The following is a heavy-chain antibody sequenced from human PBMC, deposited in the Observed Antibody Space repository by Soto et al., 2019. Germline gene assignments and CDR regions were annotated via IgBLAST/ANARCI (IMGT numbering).Heavy chain of an antibody. J-gene: IGHJ6*03. Sequence: PSETLSLTCTVSGGSISSGGYYWSWIRQHPGKGLEWIGYIYYSGSTYYNPSLKSRVTISVDTSKNQFSLKLSSVTAADTAVYYCARRTRESSSFAYYYYYMDVWGKGTTVTVSS. CDR3: ARRTRESSSFAYYYYYMDV. CDR1: GGSISSGGYY. CDR2: IYYSGST. V-gene: IGHV4-31*03. D-gene: IGHD6-6*01.